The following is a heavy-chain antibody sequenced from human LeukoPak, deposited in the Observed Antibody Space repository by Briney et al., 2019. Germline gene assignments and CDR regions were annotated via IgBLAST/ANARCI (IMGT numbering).Heavy chain of an antibody. CDR3: ARDTYDSSGYYWALTLDY. V-gene: IGHV3-30*03. D-gene: IGHD3-22*01. Sequence: SGGSLRLSCAASGFTFSSYGMSWVRQAPGKGLEWVAVISYDGSNKYYADSVKGRFTISRDNSKNTLYLQMNSLRAEDTAVYYCARDTYDSSGYYWALTLDYWGQGTLVTVSS. J-gene: IGHJ4*02. CDR1: GFTFSSYG. CDR2: ISYDGSNK.